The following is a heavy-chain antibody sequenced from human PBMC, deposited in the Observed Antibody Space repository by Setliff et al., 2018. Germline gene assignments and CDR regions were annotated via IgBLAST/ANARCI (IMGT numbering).Heavy chain of an antibody. CDR2: ISGSGITI. Sequence: GGSLRLSCAAAGFSFSDYYMSWVRQAPGKGLEWISKISGSGITIYYADSVKGRFTISRDNSRNSLYLQMNSLRVEDTASYFCARDPNGDFVGAFDPWDQGILVTVSS. V-gene: IGHV3-11*01. CDR3: ARDPNGDFVGAFDP. J-gene: IGHJ5*02. CDR1: GFSFSDYY. D-gene: IGHD4-17*01.